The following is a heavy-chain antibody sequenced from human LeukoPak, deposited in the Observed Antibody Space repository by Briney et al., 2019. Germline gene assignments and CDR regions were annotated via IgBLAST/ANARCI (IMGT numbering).Heavy chain of an antibody. Sequence: GGSLRLSCAASGFTFSSYAMHWVRQAPGKGLEWVAVISYDGSNKYYADSVKGRFTISRDNSKNTLYLQMNSLRAEDTAVYYCARDAAAAKTYYFDYWGQGTLVTVSS. CDR3: ARDAAAAKTYYFDY. CDR2: ISYDGSNK. V-gene: IGHV3-30*04. J-gene: IGHJ4*02. CDR1: GFTFSSYA. D-gene: IGHD6-13*01.